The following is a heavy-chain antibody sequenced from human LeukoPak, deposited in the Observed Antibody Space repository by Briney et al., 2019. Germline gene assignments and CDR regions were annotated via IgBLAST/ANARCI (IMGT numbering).Heavy chain of an antibody. CDR1: GGSISSYY. D-gene: IGHD3-22*01. Sequence: SETLSLTCTVSGGSISSYYWSWIRQPAGKGLEWIGRIYTSGGTNYSPSLERRVTMSADTSKNQFSLKLSSVTVADTAVYYCARVDYDSSGYYVWFDPWGQGTLVTVSS. CDR2: IYTSGGT. CDR3: ARVDYDSSGYYVWFDP. J-gene: IGHJ5*02. V-gene: IGHV4-4*07.